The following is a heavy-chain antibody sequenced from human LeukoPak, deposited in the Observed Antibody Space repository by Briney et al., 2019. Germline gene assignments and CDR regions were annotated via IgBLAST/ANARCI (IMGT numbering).Heavy chain of an antibody. V-gene: IGHV4-61*02. CDR2: IYSSGST. CDR3: ARDGGTGYFDY. Sequence: SETLSLTCTVSGGSISSGSYYWSWIRQPAGKGLEWIGRIYSSGSTNYNPSLKSRVTISVDTSKNQFSLNLSSVTAAGTAVYSCARDGGTGYFDYWGQGTLVTVSS. CDR1: GGSISSGSYY. J-gene: IGHJ4*02. D-gene: IGHD3-16*01.